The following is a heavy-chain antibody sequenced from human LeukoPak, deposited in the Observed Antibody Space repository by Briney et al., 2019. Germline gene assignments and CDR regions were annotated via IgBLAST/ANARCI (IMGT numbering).Heavy chain of an antibody. CDR2: IYHSGST. Sequence: SEALSLNCTVTGGSIRSSYRSWIRQRSSNGLHLIGYIYHSGSTSYNPSLRSRVTISVDTSKNQFSLKLTSVTAADTAVYYCARVHDSSGYLYFDYWGQGTLVTVSS. V-gene: IGHV4-59*01. CDR1: GGSIRSSY. CDR3: ARVHDSSGYLYFDY. J-gene: IGHJ4*02. D-gene: IGHD3-22*01.